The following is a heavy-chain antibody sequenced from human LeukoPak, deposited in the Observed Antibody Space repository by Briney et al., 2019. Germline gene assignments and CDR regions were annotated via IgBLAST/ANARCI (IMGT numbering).Heavy chain of an antibody. CDR3: AVPNHFDY. CDR2: ISSSSSYI. V-gene: IGHV3-21*05. J-gene: IGHJ4*02. Sequence: GGSLRLSCAASGFTFSSYEMNWVRQAPGKGLEWVSYISSSSSYIYYADSVKGRFTISRDNAKNSLYLQMNSLRAEDTAVYYCAVPNHFDYWGQGTLVTVSS. CDR1: GFTFSSYE. D-gene: IGHD2-2*01.